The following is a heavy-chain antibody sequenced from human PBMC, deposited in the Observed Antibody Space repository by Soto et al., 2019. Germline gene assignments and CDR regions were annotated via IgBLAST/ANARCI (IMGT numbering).Heavy chain of an antibody. V-gene: IGHV4-30-4*01. Sequence: SETLSLTXTVSGGSISSGDYYWSWIRQPPGKGLEWIGYIYYSGSTYYNPSLKSRVTISVDTSKNQFSLKLSSVTAADTAVYYCARTYTMIVPWAADNWFDPWGQGTLVTVSS. J-gene: IGHJ5*02. D-gene: IGHD3-22*01. CDR1: GGSISSGDYY. CDR2: IYYSGST. CDR3: ARTYTMIVPWAADNWFDP.